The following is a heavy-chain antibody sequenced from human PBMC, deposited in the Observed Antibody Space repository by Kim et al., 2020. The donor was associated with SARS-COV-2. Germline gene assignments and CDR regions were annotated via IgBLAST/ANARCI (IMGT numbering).Heavy chain of an antibody. J-gene: IGHJ4*02. Sequence: GSLRLSCAASGFTFSSYGMHWVRQAPGKGLEWVAVIWYDGSNKYYADSVKGRFTISRDNSKNTLYLQMNSLRAEDTAVYYCARDRGDVVVTAPDYWGQGTLVTVSS. D-gene: IGHD2-21*02. CDR2: IWYDGSNK. CDR1: GFTFSSYG. CDR3: ARDRGDVVVTAPDY. V-gene: IGHV3-33*08.